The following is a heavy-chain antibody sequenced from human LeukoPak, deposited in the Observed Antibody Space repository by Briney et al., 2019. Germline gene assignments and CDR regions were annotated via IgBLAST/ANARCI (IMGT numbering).Heavy chain of an antibody. D-gene: IGHD2-2*01. V-gene: IGHV4-34*01. J-gene: IGHJ4*02. CDR3: ARPQYIVVVPAAMPGYGY. CDR1: GGSFSSYY. Sequence: SETLSLTCAVYGGSFSSYYWSWIRQPPGKGLEWIGEINHSGSTNYNPSLKSRVTISVDTSKNQFSLKLSSVTAADTAVYYCARPQYIVVVPAAMPGYGYWGRGTLVTVSS. CDR2: INHSGST.